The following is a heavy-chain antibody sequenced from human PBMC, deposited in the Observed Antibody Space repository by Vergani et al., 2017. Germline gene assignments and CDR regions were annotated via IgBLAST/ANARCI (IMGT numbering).Heavy chain of an antibody. CDR3: AREGGKMDFWSRWSPYYGMDV. Sequence: QVQLQESGPGLVKPSQTLSLTCTVSGGSISSGGYYWSWIRQHPGKGLGWIGYIYYSGSTYYNPSLKSRVTISVDTSKNQFSLKLSSVTAADTAVYYCAREGGKMDFWSRWSPYYGMDVWGQGTTVTVSS. D-gene: IGHD3-3*01. J-gene: IGHJ6*02. CDR1: GGSISSGGYY. CDR2: IYYSGST. V-gene: IGHV4-31*03.